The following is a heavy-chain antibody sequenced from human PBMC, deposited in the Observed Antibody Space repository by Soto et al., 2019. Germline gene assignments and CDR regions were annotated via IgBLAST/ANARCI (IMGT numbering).Heavy chain of an antibody. V-gene: IGHV4-59*01. CDR3: ARDAPRGYYYFDY. Sequence: QVQLQESGPGLVKPSETLSLTCTVSGGSISSYYWSWIRQPPGKGLEWIGYIDYSGSTNYNPSLKSRVTISVDTSKNQFSLKLSSVTAADTAVYYCARDAPRGYYYFDYSGQGTLVTDSS. J-gene: IGHJ4*02. CDR1: GGSISSYY. D-gene: IGHD3-22*01. CDR2: IDYSGST.